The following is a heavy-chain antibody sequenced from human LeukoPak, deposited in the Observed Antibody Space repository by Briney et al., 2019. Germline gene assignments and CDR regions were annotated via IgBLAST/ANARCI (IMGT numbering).Heavy chain of an antibody. D-gene: IGHD2-2*02. J-gene: IGHJ4*02. CDR2: IYYSGGT. CDR3: ARERLYSDY. V-gene: IGHV4-59*12. Sequence: SETLSLTCTVSGGSISSYYWSWIRQPPGKGLEWIGSIYYSGGTYYNPSLKSRVTISVDTSKNQFSLKLSSVTAADTAVYYCARERLYSDYWGQGTLVTVSS. CDR1: GGSISSYY.